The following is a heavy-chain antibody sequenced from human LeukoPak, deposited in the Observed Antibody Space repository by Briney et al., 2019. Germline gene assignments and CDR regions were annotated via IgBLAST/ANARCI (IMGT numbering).Heavy chain of an antibody. V-gene: IGHV4-59*01. CDR3: ARTGRRGYFDF. D-gene: IGHD1-14*01. CDR1: GASISDYY. J-gene: IGHJ2*01. Sequence: SETLSLTFNVSGASISDYYWSWVRQSPEKGLEWIVSLLYRGSSHYNPSLRSRVAISHDTSKNQFSLKLTSVTAADTAVYYCARTGRRGYFDFWGRGTLVTVSS. CDR2: LLYRGSS.